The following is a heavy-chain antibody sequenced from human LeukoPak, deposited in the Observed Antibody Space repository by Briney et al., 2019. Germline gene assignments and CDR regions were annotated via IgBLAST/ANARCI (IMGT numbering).Heavy chain of an antibody. J-gene: IGHJ4*02. Sequence: GGSLRLSCAASGFTFNTFWMSWVRQTPGKGLEWVANIKEDGTKKYYVDSVKGRFTISRDNAENSLYLQMNSLRAEDTAVYYCAKDPTAYYDILTGYYDYWGQRTLVTVSS. CDR1: GFTFNTFW. CDR2: IKEDGTKK. D-gene: IGHD3-9*01. V-gene: IGHV3-7*03. CDR3: AKDPTAYYDILTGYYDY.